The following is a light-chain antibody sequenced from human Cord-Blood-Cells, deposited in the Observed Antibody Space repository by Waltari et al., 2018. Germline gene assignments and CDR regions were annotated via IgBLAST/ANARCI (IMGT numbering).Light chain of an antibody. CDR1: SSDVGSYNL. CDR3: CSYAGSSTLV. J-gene: IGLJ2*01. CDR2: EGS. Sequence: QSALTQPASVSGSPGQAITISCTGTSSDVGSYNLVSWYHQHPGKAPKLMIYEGSQRPSRVSNRFSGSKSGNTASLTISGLQAEDEADYYCCSYAGSSTLVFCGGTKLTFL. V-gene: IGLV2-23*01.